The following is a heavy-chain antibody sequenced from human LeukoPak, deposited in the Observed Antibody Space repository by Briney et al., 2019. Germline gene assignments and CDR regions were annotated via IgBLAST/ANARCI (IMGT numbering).Heavy chain of an antibody. J-gene: IGHJ4*02. D-gene: IGHD2-15*01. CDR2: IYSSGST. V-gene: IGHV4-59*08. Sequence: SETLSLTCTVSGGSINSYYWKWIRQPPGKGLEWIGHIYSSGSTNYNPSLKSRVSISVDTSKNQFSLKLSSVTAADTAVYYCARLGYCSGGRCLADYWGQGTLVTVSS. CDR1: GGSINSYY. CDR3: ARLGYCSGGRCLADY.